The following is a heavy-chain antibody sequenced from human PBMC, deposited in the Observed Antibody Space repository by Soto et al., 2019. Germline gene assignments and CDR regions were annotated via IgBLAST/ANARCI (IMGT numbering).Heavy chain of an antibody. V-gene: IGHV1-18*01. D-gene: IGHD5-12*01. J-gene: IGHJ4*02. Sequence: ASVKVSCKASGYTFTSYGISWVRQAPGQGLEWMGWISAYNGNTNYAQKLQGRVTMTTDTSTSTAYMELRSLRSDDTAVYYCARQRPRGYSGYDQKVFDYWGQGTLVTVSS. CDR2: ISAYNGNT. CDR3: ARQRPRGYSGYDQKVFDY. CDR1: GYTFTSYG.